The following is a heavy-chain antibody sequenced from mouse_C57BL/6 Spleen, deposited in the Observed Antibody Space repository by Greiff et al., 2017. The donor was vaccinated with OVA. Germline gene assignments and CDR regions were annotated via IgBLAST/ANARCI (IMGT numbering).Heavy chain of an antibody. D-gene: IGHD1-2*01. CDR2: ISDGGSYT. J-gene: IGHJ2*01. Sequence: EVKVVESGGGLVKPGGSLKLSCAASGFTFSSYAMSWVRQTPEKRLEWVATISDGGSYTYYPDNVKGRFTISRDNAKNNLYLQMSHLKSEDTAMYYCARGDGRDYFDYWGQGTTLTVSS. V-gene: IGHV5-4*03. CDR1: GFTFSSYA. CDR3: ARGDGRDYFDY.